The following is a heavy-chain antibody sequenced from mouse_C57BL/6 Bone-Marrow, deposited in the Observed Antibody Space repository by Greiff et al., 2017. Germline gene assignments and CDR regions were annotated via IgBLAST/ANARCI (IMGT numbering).Heavy chain of an antibody. D-gene: IGHD2-1*01. CDR2: FYPGSGSI. CDR3: ARHERREYYGNYVGYFDV. V-gene: IGHV1-62-2*01. CDR1: GYTFTEYT. Sequence: QVQLQQSGAELVKPGASVKLSCKASGYTFTEYTIHWVKQRSGQGLEWIGWFYPGSGSIKYNEKFKDKATLTAAKSSSTVYMELSRLTSEDSAVYFCARHERREYYGNYVGYFDVWGTGTTVTVSS. J-gene: IGHJ1*03.